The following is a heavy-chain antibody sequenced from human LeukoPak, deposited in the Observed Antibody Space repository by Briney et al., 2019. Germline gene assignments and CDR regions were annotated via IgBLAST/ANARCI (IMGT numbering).Heavy chain of an antibody. Sequence: SHTLSLTCTVSAGTINTDLEDWTGIRQPAGKGLEWICRIDTNGWTDYNPSLKRRFTLSGDTSKNQFCLKLSLLPSADSTLYSSARGTGWNDFDRRGQGTLVT. CDR2: IDTNGWT. D-gene: IGHD6-19*01. J-gene: IGHJ5*02. V-gene: IGHV4-61*02. CDR1: AGTINTDLED. CDR3: ARGTGWNDFDR.